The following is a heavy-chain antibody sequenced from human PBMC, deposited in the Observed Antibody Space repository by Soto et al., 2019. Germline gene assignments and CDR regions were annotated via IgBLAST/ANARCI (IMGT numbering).Heavy chain of an antibody. V-gene: IGHV3-23*01. D-gene: IGHD3-9*01. CDR1: GFTFSSYA. CDR2: ISGSGGST. CDR3: AKAGILTGPTRSVWFDP. Sequence: EVQLLESGGGLVQPGGSLRLSCAASGFTFSSYAMSWVRQAPGKGLEWVSAISGSGGSTYYADSVKGRFTISRDNSKNKLYLQMNSLRAEDTAVYYCAKAGILTGPTRSVWFDPWGQGTLVTVSS. J-gene: IGHJ5*02.